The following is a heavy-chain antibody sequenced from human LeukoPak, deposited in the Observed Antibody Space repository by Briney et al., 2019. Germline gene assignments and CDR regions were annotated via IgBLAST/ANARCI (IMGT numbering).Heavy chain of an antibody. V-gene: IGHV3-23*01. J-gene: IGHJ6*03. CDR1: GFTFSSYA. CDR2: IGGSGDST. D-gene: IGHD2-2*01. Sequence: GGSLRLSCAASGFTFSSYAMTWVRQAPGKGLEWVSAIGGSGDSTYYADSVKGRFTISRDNAKNSLYLQMNSLRAEDTAVYYCARLYPLTIYCSSTSCHGGSYYMDVWGKGTTVTVSS. CDR3: ARLYPLTIYCSSTSCHGGSYYMDV.